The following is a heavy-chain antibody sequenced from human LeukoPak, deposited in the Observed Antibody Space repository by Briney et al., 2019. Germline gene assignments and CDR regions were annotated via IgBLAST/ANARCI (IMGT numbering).Heavy chain of an antibody. V-gene: IGHV3-66*01. CDR1: GFTVSSNY. CDR3: ARELRYCSSTSGSLTDY. J-gene: IGHJ4*02. Sequence: GGSLRLSCAASGFTVSSNYMSWVRQAPGKGLEWVSVIYSGGSTYYADSVKGRFTISRDNSKNTLYLQMNSLRAEDTAVYYCARELRYCSSTSGSLTDYWGQGTLVTVSS. CDR2: IYSGGST. D-gene: IGHD2-2*01.